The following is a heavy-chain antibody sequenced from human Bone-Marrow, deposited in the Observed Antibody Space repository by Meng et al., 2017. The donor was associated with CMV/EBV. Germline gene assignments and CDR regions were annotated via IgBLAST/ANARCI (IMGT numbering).Heavy chain of an antibody. J-gene: IGHJ4*02. V-gene: IGHV3-30-3*01. D-gene: IGHD3-22*01. CDR3: ARGNYYDSSGYLDQFYYFDY. CDR2: ISYDGSNK. CDR1: SYA. Sequence: SYAMHWVRQAPGKGLEWVAVISYDGSNKYYADSVKGRFTISRDNSKNTLYLQMNSLRAEDTAVYYCARGNYYDSSGYLDQFYYFDYWGQGTLVTVSS.